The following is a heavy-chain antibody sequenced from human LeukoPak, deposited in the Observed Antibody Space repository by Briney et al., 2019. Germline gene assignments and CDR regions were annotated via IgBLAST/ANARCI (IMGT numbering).Heavy chain of an antibody. Sequence: GGSLRLSCAASGFTFSSYWMHWVRQVPGKGLVWVARINPGGSSITYADSVKGRFTISRDNSKNTLYLQMNSLRAEDTAVYYCAKDNSGWGTDAFDIWGQGAMVTVSS. V-gene: IGHV3-74*01. CDR2: INPGGSSI. CDR3: AKDNSGWGTDAFDI. J-gene: IGHJ3*02. D-gene: IGHD6-19*01. CDR1: GFTFSSYW.